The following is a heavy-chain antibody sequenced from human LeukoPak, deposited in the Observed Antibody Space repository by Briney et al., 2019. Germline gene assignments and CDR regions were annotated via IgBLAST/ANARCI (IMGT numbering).Heavy chain of an antibody. Sequence: GGSLRLSCAASGFTFSSYAMSWVRQAPGKGLEWVSAISGSGGSTYYADSVKGRFTISRDNSKNTLYLQMNSLRAEDTAVYYCAKVEGPISYYYGSGSSFDYWGQGTLVTVSS. CDR2: ISGSGGST. CDR1: GFTFSSYA. D-gene: IGHD3-10*01. V-gene: IGHV3-23*01. J-gene: IGHJ4*02. CDR3: AKVEGPISYYYGSGSSFDY.